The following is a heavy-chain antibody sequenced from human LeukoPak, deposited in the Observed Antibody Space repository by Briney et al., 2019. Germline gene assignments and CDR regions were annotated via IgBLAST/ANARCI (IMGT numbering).Heavy chain of an antibody. J-gene: IGHJ4*02. CDR3: AREHSSSWYRYYFDY. V-gene: IGHV1-69*13. Sequence: GASVKVSCKASGGTFSSYAISWVRQAPGQGLEWMGGIIPVFGTANYAQKFQGRVTITADESTSTAYMELSSLRSEDTAVYYCAREHSSSWYRYYFDYWGQGTLVTVSS. CDR1: GGTFSSYA. D-gene: IGHD6-13*01. CDR2: IIPVFGTA.